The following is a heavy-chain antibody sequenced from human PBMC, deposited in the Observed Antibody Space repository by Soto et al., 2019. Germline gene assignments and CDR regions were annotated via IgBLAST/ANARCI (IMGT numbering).Heavy chain of an antibody. V-gene: IGHV1-18*01. J-gene: IGHJ5*02. CDR1: GYPFSGYA. CDR2: SSAYNGNT. D-gene: IGHD4-17*01. Sequence: QVQLVQSGSEVKKPGASVKVSCKASGYPFSGYAIVWVRQAPGQGLEWMGMSSAYNGNTNFAQKFQGRVTMTTDTSTSKAYMELRSLRSDDTAVYYCARHSTDYGDYGWSFPSWGQGTLVTVSS. CDR3: ARHSTDYGDYGWSFPS.